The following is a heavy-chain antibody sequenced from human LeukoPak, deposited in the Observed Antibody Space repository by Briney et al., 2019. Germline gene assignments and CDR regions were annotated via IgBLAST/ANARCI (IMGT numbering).Heavy chain of an antibody. CDR3: ARHGISQSKGMDV. V-gene: IGHV5-51*01. CDR1: GYSFTNYW. J-gene: IGHJ6*02. CDR2: IYPGDSDT. Sequence: GESLKISCKGSGYSFTNYWIGWVRQMPGKGLEWMGIIYPGDSDTRYSPSFQGQVTISADKSISTAYLQWSSLKASDTAMYYCARHGISQSKGMDVWGQGTTVTVSS. D-gene: IGHD2-15*01.